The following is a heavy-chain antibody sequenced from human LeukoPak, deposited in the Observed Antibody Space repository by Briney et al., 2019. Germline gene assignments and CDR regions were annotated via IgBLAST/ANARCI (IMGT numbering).Heavy chain of an antibody. CDR1: GFTFSSYA. Sequence: GGSLRLSCAASGFTFSSYAMTWVRQAPGKGLEWVSTISGSGRTTYYADSVKGRFTISRDNSKNTLYLQMNSLRAEDTAVYYCAKGDNNWNYRSGTYYYYMDVWGKGTTVTVSS. J-gene: IGHJ6*03. V-gene: IGHV3-23*01. D-gene: IGHD1-7*01. CDR3: AKGDNNWNYRSGTYYYYMDV. CDR2: ISGSGRTT.